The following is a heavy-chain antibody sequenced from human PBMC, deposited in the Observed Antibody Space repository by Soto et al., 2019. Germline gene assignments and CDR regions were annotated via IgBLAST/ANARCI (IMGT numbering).Heavy chain of an antibody. CDR2: IWFDGSNK. CDR1: GFTFSSYG. J-gene: IGHJ6*02. V-gene: IGHV3-33*01. D-gene: IGHD5-12*01. Sequence: QVQLVESGGGVVQPGRSLRLSCAASGFTFSSYGMHWVRQAPGKGLEWVAVIWFDGSNKWYADSVKGRFTISRDNSKNRWYLQMNSLRAEVRALYSCARDRGYSGDDCPRYYDGMDVWGQGTTVTVSS. CDR3: ARDRGYSGDDCPRYYDGMDV.